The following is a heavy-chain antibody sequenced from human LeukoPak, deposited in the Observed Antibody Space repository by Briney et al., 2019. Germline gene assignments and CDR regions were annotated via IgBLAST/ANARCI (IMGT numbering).Heavy chain of an antibody. D-gene: IGHD3-22*01. V-gene: IGHV4-61*02. J-gene: IGHJ3*02. CDR2: IYTSGST. CDR3: AREGFGLYYFDSSGAFDI. CDR1: GGSISSGSYY. Sequence: PSETLSLTCTVSGGSISSGSYYWSWIRQPAGKGLEWIGRIYTSGSTNYNPSLKSRVTISVDTSKNQFSLKLSSVTAADTAVYYCAREGFGLYYFDSSGAFDIWGQGTMVTVSS.